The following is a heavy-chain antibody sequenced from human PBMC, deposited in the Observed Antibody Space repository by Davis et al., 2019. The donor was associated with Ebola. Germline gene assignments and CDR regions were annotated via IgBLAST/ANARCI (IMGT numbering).Heavy chain of an antibody. CDR2: INSDGSST. Sequence: HTGGSLRLSCAASGFTFSSYWMHWVRQAPGKGLVWVSRINSDGSSTSYADSVKGRFTISRDNSKNTLYLQMNSLRAEDTAVYYCARAGAARPHYYYYGMDVWGQGTTVTVSS. CDR1: GFTFSSYW. CDR3: ARAGAARPHYYYYGMDV. J-gene: IGHJ6*02. V-gene: IGHV3-74*01. D-gene: IGHD6-6*01.